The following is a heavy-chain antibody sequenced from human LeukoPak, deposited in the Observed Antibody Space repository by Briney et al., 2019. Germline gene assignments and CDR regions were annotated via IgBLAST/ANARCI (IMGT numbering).Heavy chain of an antibody. Sequence: GASVKVSCKASGGTFSSYAISWVRQAPGQGLEWMGGIIPIFGTANYAQKFQSRVTITADESTSTAYMELSSLRSEDTAVYYCAREGPIAAAGDNWFDPWGQGTLVTVSS. V-gene: IGHV1-69*13. CDR1: GGTFSSYA. J-gene: IGHJ5*02. CDR2: IIPIFGTA. D-gene: IGHD6-13*01. CDR3: AREGPIAAAGDNWFDP.